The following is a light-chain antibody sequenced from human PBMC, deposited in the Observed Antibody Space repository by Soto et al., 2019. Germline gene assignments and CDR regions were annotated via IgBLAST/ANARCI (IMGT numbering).Light chain of an antibody. CDR2: EVS. V-gene: IGLV2-14*03. Sequence: QSALTQPASVSGSPGQSITISCTGTGSDIGVYDYVSWYQQHPGKAPKVIIYEVSNRPSGVSDRFSGSKSGNTASLTVSGLQAEDEADYYCSSYTTSSTWVFGGGTKVTVL. CDR1: GSDIGVYDY. CDR3: SSYTTSSTWV. J-gene: IGLJ3*02.